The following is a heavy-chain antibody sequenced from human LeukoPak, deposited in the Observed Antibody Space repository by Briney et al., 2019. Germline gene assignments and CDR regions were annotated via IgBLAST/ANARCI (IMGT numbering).Heavy chain of an antibody. J-gene: IGHJ5*02. CDR1: GGSFSGYY. D-gene: IGHD2-15*01. CDR3: ARARPLVLSPFDP. V-gene: IGHV4-34*01. CDR2: INHSGST. Sequence: SETLSLTCAVYGGSFSGYYWSWIRQPPGKGLEWIGEINHSGSTNYNPSLKSRVTISVDTSKNQFSLKLSSVTAADTAVYYCARARPLVLSPFDPCGQGTLVTVSS.